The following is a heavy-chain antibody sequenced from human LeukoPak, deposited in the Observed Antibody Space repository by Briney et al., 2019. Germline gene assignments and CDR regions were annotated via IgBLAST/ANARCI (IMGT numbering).Heavy chain of an antibody. J-gene: IGHJ4*02. CDR3: ARGRGSYSFDY. Sequence: GSVKVSCKASGYTFTGYYMYWVRQAPGQGLEWMGWINPNSGVTNYAQKFQGRVTMTRDTSISTAYMEVSSLRSDDTAVYFCARGRGSYSFDYWGQGTLVTVSS. D-gene: IGHD3-16*01. CDR2: INPNSGVT. CDR1: GYTFTGYY. V-gene: IGHV1-2*02.